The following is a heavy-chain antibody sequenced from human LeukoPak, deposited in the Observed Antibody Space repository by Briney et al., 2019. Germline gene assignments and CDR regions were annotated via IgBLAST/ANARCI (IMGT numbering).Heavy chain of an antibody. CDR1: GGSISSYY. Sequence: SETLSLTCTVSGGSISSYYWSWIRQPPGKGLEWIGYIYYSGSTNYNPSLKSGVTISVDTSKNQFSLKLSSVTAADTAVYYCARVWREYSAYDSPLAYGGQEPLVTVSS. CDR2: IYYSGST. J-gene: IGHJ4*02. V-gene: IGHV4-59*01. D-gene: IGHD5-12*01. CDR3: ARVWREYSAYDSPLAY.